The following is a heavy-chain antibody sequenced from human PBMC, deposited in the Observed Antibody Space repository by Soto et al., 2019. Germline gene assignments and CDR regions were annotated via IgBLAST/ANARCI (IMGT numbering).Heavy chain of an antibody. CDR1: GFTFSSYW. CDR2: IKQDGSEK. V-gene: IGHV3-7*01. CDR3: ARTGTTMGHDAFDI. J-gene: IGHJ3*02. D-gene: IGHD3-10*01. Sequence: GGSLRLSCAASGFTFSSYWMSWVRQAPGKGLEWVANIKQDGSEKYYVDSVKGRFTISRDNAKNSLYLQMNSLRAEDTAVYYCARTGTTMGHDAFDIWGQETMVTVSS.